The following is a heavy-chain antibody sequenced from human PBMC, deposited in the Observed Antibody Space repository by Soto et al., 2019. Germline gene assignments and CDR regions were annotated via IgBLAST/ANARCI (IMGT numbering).Heavy chain of an antibody. Sequence: ASVKVSCKASGGTFSSYAISWVRQAPGQGLEWMGGIIPIFGTANYAQKFQGRVTITADESTSTAYMELSSLRSEDTAVYYRATEGVVVVAETGAFDIWGQGTMVTVSS. CDR3: ATEGVVVVAETGAFDI. D-gene: IGHD2-15*01. CDR2: IIPIFGTA. J-gene: IGHJ3*02. CDR1: GGTFSSYA. V-gene: IGHV1-69*13.